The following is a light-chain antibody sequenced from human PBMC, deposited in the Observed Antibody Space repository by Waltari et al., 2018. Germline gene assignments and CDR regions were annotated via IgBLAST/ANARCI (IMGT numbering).Light chain of an antibody. J-gene: IGKJ1*01. CDR3: QKYGTLPAT. CDR1: QSVSKY. Sequence: EIVLTQSPGTLSLSPGERATLSCRASQSVSKYLAWYQQKPGQAPRLLIYDASTRATGIPDRFSATGWETDFSLSISRLEPEDFAVYYCQKYGTLPATFGQGTKVQMK. CDR2: DAS. V-gene: IGKV3-20*01.